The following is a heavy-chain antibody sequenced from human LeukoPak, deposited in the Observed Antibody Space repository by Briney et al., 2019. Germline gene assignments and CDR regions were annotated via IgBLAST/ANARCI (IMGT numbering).Heavy chain of an antibody. CDR3: ARYFDWLFSDPSNGMDV. CDR1: GFTFSSYS. CDR2: ISSSSYI. Sequence: PGGSLRLSCAASGFTFSSYSMNWVRQAPGKGLEWVSSISSSSYIYYADSVKGRFTISRDNAKNSLYLQMNSLRAEDTAVYYCARYFDWLFSDPSNGMDVWGQGTTVTVSS. V-gene: IGHV3-21*01. D-gene: IGHD3-9*01. J-gene: IGHJ6*02.